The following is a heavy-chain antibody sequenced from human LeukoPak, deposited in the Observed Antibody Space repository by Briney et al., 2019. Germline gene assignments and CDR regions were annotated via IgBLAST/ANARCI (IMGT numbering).Heavy chain of an antibody. V-gene: IGHV3-7*03. CDR3: ASIVVVVAAFDY. J-gene: IGHJ4*02. Sequence: GGSLRLSCAASGFTFSSYWMSWVRQAPGKGLEWVANIKQDGSEKYYVDSVKGRFTISRDNAKNSLYLQMSSLRAEDTAVYYCASIVVVVAAFDYWGQGTLVTVSS. D-gene: IGHD2-15*01. CDR1: GFTFSSYW. CDR2: IKQDGSEK.